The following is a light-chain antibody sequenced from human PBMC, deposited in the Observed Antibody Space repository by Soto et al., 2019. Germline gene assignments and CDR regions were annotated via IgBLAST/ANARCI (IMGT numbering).Light chain of an antibody. CDR1: QSISNY. CDR3: QHRTSWPPYT. J-gene: IGKJ2*01. Sequence: EIMLTQSPATLSLSPGERATLSCRASQSISNYLAWYQQNPGQAPRLLINDASNMATGITARFSGSGSGTDFNLTISSLEPEDFAVYYCQHRTSWPPYTFGQGTKVDI. V-gene: IGKV3-11*01. CDR2: DAS.